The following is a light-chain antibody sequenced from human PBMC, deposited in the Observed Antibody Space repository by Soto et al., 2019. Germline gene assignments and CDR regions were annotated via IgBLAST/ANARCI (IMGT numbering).Light chain of an antibody. Sequence: QSALTQPASVSGSHGRSITISCTGTSSDVGTYNLVSWHQHHPGKAPKLIIYEGSKRPSGVSNRFSGSKSGNTASLTISGLQAEDEADYYCCSFAVGSTFVFGGGTKLTVL. V-gene: IGLV2-23*03. CDR3: CSFAVGSTFV. CDR2: EGS. J-gene: IGLJ2*01. CDR1: SSDVGTYNL.